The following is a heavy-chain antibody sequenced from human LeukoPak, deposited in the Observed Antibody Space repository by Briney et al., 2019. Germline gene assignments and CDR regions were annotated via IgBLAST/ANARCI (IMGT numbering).Heavy chain of an antibody. CDR3: ARRPLPNWFDP. V-gene: IGHV4-39*07. CDR2: IYYSGST. D-gene: IGHD6-6*01. CDR1: GGSINSRDYL. J-gene: IGHJ5*02. Sequence: PSETLSLTCTLSGGSINSRDYLWGWIRQTPGKGLEWIGTIYYSGSTYYNPSLKSRVTISIDTYNHRFSLRLSSVTAADTAVYYCARRPLPNWFDPWGQGTLVTVSS.